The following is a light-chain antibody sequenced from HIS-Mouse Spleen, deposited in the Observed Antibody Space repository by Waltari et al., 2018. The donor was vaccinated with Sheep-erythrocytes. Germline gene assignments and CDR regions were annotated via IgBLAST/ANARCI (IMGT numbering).Light chain of an antibody. J-gene: IGLJ2*01. V-gene: IGLV2-14*03. CDR2: DVS. CDR3: SSYTSSSTLVV. CDR1: SSDVCGYNY. Sequence: QSALTQPDSVSGSPGQSIPISCTGTSSDVCGYNYVSWYQQHPGKAPKLMIYDVSNRPSGVSNRFPGSKSGNTASLTISGLQAEDEADYYCSSYTSSSTLVVFGGGTKLTVL.